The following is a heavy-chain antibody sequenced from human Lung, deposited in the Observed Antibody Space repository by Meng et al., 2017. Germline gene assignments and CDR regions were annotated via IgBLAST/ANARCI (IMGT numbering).Heavy chain of an antibody. CDR3: TKNDFYCLGY. Sequence: QDHRQGRGPGLVNLSVTRSLPCASSGGSISSDNWWSWVSQPPGKGLEWIGEIYHSGSTNYNPSLKSRITISVDKPKNQFSLTLSSVTAADTAVYYCTKNDFYCLGYWGQGTLVTVSS. CDR1: GGSISSDNW. V-gene: IGHV4-4*02. CDR2: IYHSGST. D-gene: IGHD2-21*01. J-gene: IGHJ4*02.